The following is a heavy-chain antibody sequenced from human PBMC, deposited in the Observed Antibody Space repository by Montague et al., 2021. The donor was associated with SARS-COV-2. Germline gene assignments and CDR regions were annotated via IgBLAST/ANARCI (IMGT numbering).Heavy chain of an antibody. CDR2: XDWDDDK. D-gene: IGHD4-23*01. CDR1: GFSLSTSGMC. CDR3: ARSYGTTVVTRAFDY. J-gene: IGHJ4*02. Sequence: PALVKPTQTLTLTCSFSGFSLSTSGMCVSWIRQLPGKALEWLTLXDWDDDKYYRTSLKPRLTISKDTSKNQVVLTMTNMDPVDTATYYCARSYGTTVVTRAFDYWGQGTLVTVSS. V-gene: IGHV2-70*01.